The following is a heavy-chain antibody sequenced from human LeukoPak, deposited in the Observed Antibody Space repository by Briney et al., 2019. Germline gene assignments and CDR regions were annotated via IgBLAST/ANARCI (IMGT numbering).Heavy chain of an antibody. D-gene: IGHD2-15*01. CDR3: ARAAGSCSGGSCYGGLYYYYMDV. CDR1: GGSISSGAYY. J-gene: IGHJ6*03. CDR2: IYYSGST. Sequence: PSQTLSLTCTVSGGSISSGAYYWSWIRQHPGKGLEWIGYIYYSGSTYYNPSLKSRVTISVDTSKNQFSLKLSSVTAADTAVYYCARAAGSCSGGSCYGGLYYYYMDVWGKGTTATVSS. V-gene: IGHV4-31*03.